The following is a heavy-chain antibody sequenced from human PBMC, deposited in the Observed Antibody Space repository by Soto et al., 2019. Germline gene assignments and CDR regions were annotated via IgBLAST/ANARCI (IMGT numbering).Heavy chain of an antibody. CDR1: GYSFTTYW. D-gene: IGHD6-19*01. Sequence: GESLKISCNGSGYSFTTYWICWVRQMPWKGLEWMGIIYPTDSDTRYSPSFQGQVTISADKSISTAYLQWSSLKASDTAMYYCARTVREQWLADYWGRGTLVTVSS. CDR3: ARTVREQWLADY. V-gene: IGHV5-51*01. CDR2: IYPTDSDT. J-gene: IGHJ4*02.